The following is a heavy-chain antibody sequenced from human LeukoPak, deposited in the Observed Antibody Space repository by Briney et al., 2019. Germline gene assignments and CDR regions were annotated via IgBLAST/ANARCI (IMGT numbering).Heavy chain of an antibody. V-gene: IGHV4-59*01. Sequence: SETLSLTCTISGGSINNYYWSWVRQSPEKGLELIGYIYSTGITNYNPSLKSRVAISVDTSRNQFSLRLTSVTAADTAIFYCARGGLFAFDIWGQGTTVIVSS. CDR1: GGSINNYY. J-gene: IGHJ3*02. CDR2: IYSTGIT. CDR3: ARGGLFAFDI.